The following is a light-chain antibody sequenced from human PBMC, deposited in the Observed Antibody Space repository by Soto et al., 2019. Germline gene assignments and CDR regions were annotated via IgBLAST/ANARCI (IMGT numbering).Light chain of an antibody. V-gene: IGLV1-40*01. Sequence: QSVLTQPPSVSGAPGQRVTISCTGSTSDIGAGFDVHWCQQLPGKAPKLLIYGNTNRPSGVPDRFSGSKSGTSASLAITGLQAEDEADYYCQSYDSSLSGNYVFGTGTKVTVL. CDR2: GNT. J-gene: IGLJ1*01. CDR3: QSYDSSLSGNYV. CDR1: TSDIGAGFD.